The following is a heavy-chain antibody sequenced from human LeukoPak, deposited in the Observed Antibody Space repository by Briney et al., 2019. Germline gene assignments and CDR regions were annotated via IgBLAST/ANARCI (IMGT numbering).Heavy chain of an antibody. D-gene: IGHD2-15*01. CDR1: GFTFTTSA. Sequence: QPGGSLRLSCAASGFTFTTSAMSWVRQAPGEGLEWVSAISGSGGNTYYEDSVKGRFTISRDNSKNTLYLQMNTLRAEDTAVYYCAKLLVYCSVGNCYFDYRGQGTLVTVSS. CDR2: ISGSGGNT. J-gene: IGHJ4*02. V-gene: IGHV3-23*01. CDR3: AKLLVYCSVGNCYFDY.